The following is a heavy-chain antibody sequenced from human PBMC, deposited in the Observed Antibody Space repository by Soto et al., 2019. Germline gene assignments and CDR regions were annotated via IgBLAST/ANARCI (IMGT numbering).Heavy chain of an antibody. J-gene: IGHJ6*02. Sequence: SVKVSCKASGGTFSSYTISWVRQAPGQGLEWMGRIIPILGIANYAQKFQGRVTITADKSTSTAYMELSSLRSEDTAVYYCARETHCKYYGMDVWGQGTTVNVFS. CDR3: ARETHCKYYGMDV. CDR2: IIPILGIA. CDR1: GGTFSSYT. D-gene: IGHD2-21*02. V-gene: IGHV1-69*04.